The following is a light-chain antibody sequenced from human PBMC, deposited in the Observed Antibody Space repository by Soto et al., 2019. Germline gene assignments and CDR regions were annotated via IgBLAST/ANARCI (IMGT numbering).Light chain of an antibody. CDR3: FSYAGGYSFV. V-gene: IGLV2-11*01. Sequence: QSVLTQPRSVSGSPGQSVTISCTGTSRDVGGYNYVSWYQQHPGKAHKLMIFDVSQRPSGVPDRFSGSKFGSTASLTISGLQAEDEAAYYCFSYAGGYSFVFGTGTKVTVL. CDR1: SRDVGGYNY. CDR2: DVS. J-gene: IGLJ1*01.